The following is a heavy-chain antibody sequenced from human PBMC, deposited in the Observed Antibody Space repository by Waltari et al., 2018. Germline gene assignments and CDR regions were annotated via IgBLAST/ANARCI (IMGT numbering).Heavy chain of an antibody. D-gene: IGHD3-16*01. CDR2: IIPIFDTP. Sequence: QVQLVQSGAEVKKRGSSVRVSCKASGDTFITYDITWGRQAPGQGLEWMGGIIPIFDTPSYPQKFQGRVTITADASTKTAYMELSSLRSEDTAVYYCARDVSLVVTDDDPDIWGQGTMVTVSS. CDR3: ARDVSLVVTDDDPDI. J-gene: IGHJ3*02. CDR1: GDTFITYD. V-gene: IGHV1-69*12.